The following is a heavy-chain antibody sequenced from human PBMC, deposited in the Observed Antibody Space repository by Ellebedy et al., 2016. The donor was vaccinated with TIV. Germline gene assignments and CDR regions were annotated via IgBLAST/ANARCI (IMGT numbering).Heavy chain of an antibody. CDR2: IYHSGST. CDR1: GGSIRGGRFY. Sequence: MPSETLSLTCTVSGGSIRGGRFYWSWIRQYPGKGLEWIGYIYHSGSTYYNPSLKSLFTISVDTSKNQFSLELSSVTAADTAAYYCARVINTSGYYYVFDIWGPGTMVTVSS. V-gene: IGHV4-31*01. J-gene: IGHJ3*02. D-gene: IGHD3-22*01. CDR3: ARVINTSGYYYVFDI.